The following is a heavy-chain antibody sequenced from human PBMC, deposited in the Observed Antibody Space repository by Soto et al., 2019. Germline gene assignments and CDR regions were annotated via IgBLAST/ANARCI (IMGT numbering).Heavy chain of an antibody. Sequence: GGSLRLSCAASGFTFSSYSMNWVRQAPGKGLEWVSSISSSSSYIYYADSVKGRFTISRDNAKNSLYLQMNSLRAEDTAVYYCASTIFGVVSRPSHFDYWGQGTLVTVSS. D-gene: IGHD3-3*01. CDR1: GFTFSSYS. CDR3: ASTIFGVVSRPSHFDY. V-gene: IGHV3-21*01. J-gene: IGHJ4*02. CDR2: ISSSSSYI.